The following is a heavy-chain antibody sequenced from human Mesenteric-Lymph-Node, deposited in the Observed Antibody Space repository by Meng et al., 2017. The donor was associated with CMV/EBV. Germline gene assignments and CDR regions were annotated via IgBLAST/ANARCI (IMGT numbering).Heavy chain of an antibody. Sequence: GGSLRLSCAASGFTFSSYWMTWVRQAPGKGLEWVANINQDGDEKYSVDSVKGRFTISRDNAKNSLYLQMNSLRAEDTAVYYCARGRYSWGEWGQGTLVTVSS. D-gene: IGHD3-16*01. CDR3: ARGRYSWGE. CDR2: INQDGDEK. J-gene: IGHJ4*02. V-gene: IGHV3-7*01. CDR1: GFTFSSYW.